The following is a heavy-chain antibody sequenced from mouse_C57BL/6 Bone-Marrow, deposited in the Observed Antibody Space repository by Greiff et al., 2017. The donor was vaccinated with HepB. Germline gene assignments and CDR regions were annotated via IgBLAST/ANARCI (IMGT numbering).Heavy chain of an antibody. J-gene: IGHJ4*01. Sequence: QVQLQQSGAELARPGASVKMSCKASGYTFTSYTMHWVKQRPGQGLEWIGYINPSSGYTKYNQKFKDKATLTADKSSSTAYMQRSSLTSEDSAVYYCARYTRRDYAMDYWGQGTSVTVSS. CDR3: ARYTRRDYAMDY. V-gene: IGHV1-4*01. CDR1: GYTFTSYT. D-gene: IGHD3-3*01. CDR2: INPSSGYT.